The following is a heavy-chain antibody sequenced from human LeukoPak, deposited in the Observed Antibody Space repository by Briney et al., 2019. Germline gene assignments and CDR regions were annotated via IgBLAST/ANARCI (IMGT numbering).Heavy chain of an antibody. Sequence: PSETLSLTCTVSGGSISSYYWSWIRQPPGKGLEWIGCIYYSGSTNYNPSLKSRVTISVDTSKNQFSLKLSSVTAADTAVYYCASAGEQQLEFDYWGQGTLVTVSS. V-gene: IGHV4-59*01. CDR2: IYYSGST. D-gene: IGHD6-13*01. CDR3: ASAGEQQLEFDY. CDR1: GGSISSYY. J-gene: IGHJ4*02.